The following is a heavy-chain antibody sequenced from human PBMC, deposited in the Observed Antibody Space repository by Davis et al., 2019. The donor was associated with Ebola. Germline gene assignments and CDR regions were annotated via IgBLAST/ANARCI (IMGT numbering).Heavy chain of an antibody. D-gene: IGHD5-24*01. CDR3: ARAKPAIDGYKFVYY. J-gene: IGHJ4*02. Sequence: AASVKVSCTASGYTFTSYDINWVRQATGPGLEWMGWMNPNSGNTGPAQKFQGRVTMTRNISISTAYMELGRLRSGDDAVYYCARAKPAIDGYKFVYYWGQGTLVTVSS. CDR2: MNPNSGNT. CDR1: GYTFTSYD. V-gene: IGHV1-8*02.